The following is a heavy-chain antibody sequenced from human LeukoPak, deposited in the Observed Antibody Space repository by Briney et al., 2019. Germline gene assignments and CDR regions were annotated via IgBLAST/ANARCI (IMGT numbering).Heavy chain of an antibody. Sequence: ASVKVSCKASGYTFTGYYMHWVRQAPGQGLEWMGWINPNNGGTNYAQKFQGRVTMTRDTSISTAYLELSSLTSDVTAVYYCATDDSGSYWGGFDYWGQGTLVTVSS. CDR2: INPNNGGT. CDR1: GYTFTGYY. J-gene: IGHJ4*02. V-gene: IGHV1-2*02. D-gene: IGHD1-26*01. CDR3: ATDDSGSYWGGFDY.